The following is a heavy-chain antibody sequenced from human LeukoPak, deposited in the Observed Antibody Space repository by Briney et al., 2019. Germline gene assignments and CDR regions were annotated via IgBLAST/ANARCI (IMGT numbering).Heavy chain of an antibody. CDR3: ARESWLLRNWFDP. J-gene: IGHJ5*02. V-gene: IGHV3-48*03. CDR1: GFTFSSYE. Sequence: QPGGSLRLSCAASGFTFSSYEMNCVRQTPGKGLEWVSYISSSGSTIYYADSVKGRFTISRDNAKNSLYLQMNSLRAEDTAVYYCARESWLLRNWFDPWGQGTLVTVSS. D-gene: IGHD2-15*01. CDR2: ISSSGSTI.